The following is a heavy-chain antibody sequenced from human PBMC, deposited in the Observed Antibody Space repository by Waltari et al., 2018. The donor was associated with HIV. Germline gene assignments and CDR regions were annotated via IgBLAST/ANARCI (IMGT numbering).Heavy chain of an antibody. Sequence: QLQLQESGPGLVKPSETLSLTCTVSGGSISSSSYYWGWIRQPPGKGLEWIGSIYYSGSTYYNPSLKSRVTISVDTSKNQFSLKLSSVTAADTAVYYCARVEWVAGFDYWGQGTLVTVSS. J-gene: IGHJ4*02. CDR2: IYYSGST. CDR3: ARVEWVAGFDY. CDR1: GGSISSSSYY. V-gene: IGHV4-39*07. D-gene: IGHD6-19*01.